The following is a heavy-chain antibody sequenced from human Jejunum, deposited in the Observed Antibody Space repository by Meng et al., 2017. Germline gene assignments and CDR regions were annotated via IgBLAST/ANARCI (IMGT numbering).Heavy chain of an antibody. J-gene: IGHJ4*02. D-gene: IGHD3-16*01. CDR1: GFAVFSSH. CDR3: ARGGGGVHFDS. V-gene: IGHV3-66*01. Sequence: EVQQVESGGGVVQPGGSLRLSCAASGFAVFSSHMSWVRQAPGMGLEWVSVIYSGGNTYDAEYVKDRFTISRDKSKNTLYLQMNSLRAEDTAVYYCARGGGGVHFDSWGQGALVTVSS. CDR2: IYSGGNT.